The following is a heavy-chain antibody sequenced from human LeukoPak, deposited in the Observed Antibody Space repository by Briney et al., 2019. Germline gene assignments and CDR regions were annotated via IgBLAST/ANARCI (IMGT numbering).Heavy chain of an antibody. CDR3: ARDIPLVVPAARFDY. V-gene: IGHV1-46*03. J-gene: IGHJ4*02. CDR1: GYTFTSYY. D-gene: IGHD2-2*01. CDR2: INPSGGST. Sequence: ASVKVSCKASGYTFTSYYMHWVRQPPGQGLEWMGIINPSGGSTSYAQKFQGRVTMTRDTSTSTVYSALNRLTSEDTAVYYCARDIPLVVPAARFDYWGQGTLVTVSS.